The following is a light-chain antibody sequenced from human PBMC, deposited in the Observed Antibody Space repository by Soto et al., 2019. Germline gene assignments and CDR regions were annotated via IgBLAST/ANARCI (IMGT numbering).Light chain of an antibody. J-gene: IGLJ3*02. CDR3: SAYTARSTLV. CDR1: SSNIGAGYD. CDR2: GNS. V-gene: IGLV1-40*01. Sequence: QSVLTRPPSVSGAPGQRVTISCTGSSSNIGAGYDVHWYQQLPGTAPKLLIYGNSNRPSGVPDRFSGSKSGTSASLAITGLQPEDEGDYYCSAYTARSTLVFGGGTKLTVL.